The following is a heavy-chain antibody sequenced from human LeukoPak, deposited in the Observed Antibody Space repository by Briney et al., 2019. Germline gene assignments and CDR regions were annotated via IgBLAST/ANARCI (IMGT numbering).Heavy chain of an antibody. D-gene: IGHD5-24*01. V-gene: IGHV3-30-3*01. J-gene: IGHJ4*02. CDR3: ARGRGEMATVFDY. Sequence: GGSLRLSCAASGFTFSSYAMHWVRQAPGKGLEWVAVISYDGSNKYYADSVKGRFTISRDNSKNTLYLQMNSLRAEDTAVYYCARGRGEMATVFDYWGQGTLGTVSS. CDR1: GFTFSSYA. CDR2: ISYDGSNK.